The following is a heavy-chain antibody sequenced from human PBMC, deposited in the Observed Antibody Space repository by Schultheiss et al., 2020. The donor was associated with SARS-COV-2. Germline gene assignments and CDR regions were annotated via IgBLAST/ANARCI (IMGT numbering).Heavy chain of an antibody. V-gene: IGHV3-7*01. CDR2: IKQDGSEK. Sequence: GESLKISCAASGFTFSSYWMSWVRQAPGKGLEWVANIKQDGSEKYYVDSVKGRFTISRDNAKNSLYLQMNSLRAEDTAVYYCASLLSGWLQYYYGMDVWGQGTTVTVSS. J-gene: IGHJ6*02. CDR1: GFTFSSYW. D-gene: IGHD5-24*01. CDR3: ASLLSGWLQYYYGMDV.